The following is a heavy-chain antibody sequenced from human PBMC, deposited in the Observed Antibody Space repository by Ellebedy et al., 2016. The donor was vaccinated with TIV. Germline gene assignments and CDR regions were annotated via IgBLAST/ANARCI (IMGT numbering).Heavy chain of an antibody. V-gene: IGHV3-21*01. Sequence: GESLKISXAASGFTFSSYSMNWVRQAPGKGLEWVSSISSSSSYIYYADSVKGRFTISRDNAKNSLYLQMNSLRAEDTAVYYCASVAGAYSSGWYYFDYWGQGTLVTVSS. J-gene: IGHJ4*02. CDR1: GFTFSSYS. CDR3: ASVAGAYSSGWYYFDY. D-gene: IGHD6-19*01. CDR2: ISSSSSYI.